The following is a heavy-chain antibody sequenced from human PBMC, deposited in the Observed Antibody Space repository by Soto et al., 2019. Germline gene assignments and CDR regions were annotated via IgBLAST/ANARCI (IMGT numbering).Heavy chain of an antibody. Sequence: PSETLSLTCAVYGWSFSGYYWSWIRQPPGKGLEWIGEINHSGSTNYNPSLKSRVTISVDTSKNQFSLKLSSVTAADTAVYYCARGREKVPAARSIRWFDPWGQGTLVTVS. CDR3: ARGREKVPAARSIRWFDP. J-gene: IGHJ5*02. D-gene: IGHD2-2*01. CDR2: INHSGST. V-gene: IGHV4-34*01. CDR1: GWSFSGYY.